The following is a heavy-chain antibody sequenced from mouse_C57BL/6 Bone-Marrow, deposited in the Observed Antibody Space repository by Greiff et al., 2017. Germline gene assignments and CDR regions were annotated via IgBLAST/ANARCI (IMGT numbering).Heavy chain of an antibody. D-gene: IGHD2-5*01. V-gene: IGHV1-50*01. CDR1: GYTFTSYW. CDR2: IDPSDSYT. Sequence: QVQLQQPGAELVKPGASVKLSCKASGYTFTSYWMQWVKQRPGQGLEWIGEIDPSDSYTNYKQKFKGKATLTVDTSSSTAYMQLSSLTSEYSAVYYCAREGASYYSNLAYWGQGTLVTVSA. CDR3: AREGASYYSNLAY. J-gene: IGHJ3*01.